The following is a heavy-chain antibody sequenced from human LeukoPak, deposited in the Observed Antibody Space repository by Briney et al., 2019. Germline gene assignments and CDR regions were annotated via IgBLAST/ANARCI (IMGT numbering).Heavy chain of an antibody. CDR2: IYYSGST. CDR1: GGSISSYY. Sequence: PSETLSLTCTVSGGSISSYYWSWIRQPPGKGLEWIGYIYYSGSTNYTPSLKSRVTISVDTSKNQFSRKLSSVTAADTAVFYWARRAPGAYFDYWSQGTLVTVSS. V-gene: IGHV4-59*08. CDR3: ARRAPGAYFDY. J-gene: IGHJ4*02. D-gene: IGHD1-26*01.